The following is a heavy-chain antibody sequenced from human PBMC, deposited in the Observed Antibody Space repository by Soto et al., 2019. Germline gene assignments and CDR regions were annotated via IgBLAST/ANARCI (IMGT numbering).Heavy chain of an antibody. D-gene: IGHD2-8*01. CDR1: GYTFTSYA. Sequence: EASVKVSCKASGYTFTSYAMHWVRQAPGQRLEWMGWINAGNGNTIYSQKFQGRVTITRDTSANTAYMELSSLRSEDTAVYYCARDSCTNGVCYTSAFDYWGQGTLVTVSS. CDR3: ARDSCTNGVCYTSAFDY. V-gene: IGHV1-3*01. J-gene: IGHJ4*02. CDR2: INAGNGNT.